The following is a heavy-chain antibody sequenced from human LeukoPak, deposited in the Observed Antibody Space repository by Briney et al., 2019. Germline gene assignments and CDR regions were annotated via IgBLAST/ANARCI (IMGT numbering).Heavy chain of an antibody. CDR1: GFTFSSYA. V-gene: IGHV3-23*01. CDR3: AKGIGSSWHFDY. Sequence: GGSLRLSCAASGFTFSSYAMSWVRQAPGKGLEWVSGISGSGGSTNYADSVKGRFTISRDNSKNMMYLQMNSLRAEDTAVYNCAKGIGSSWHFDYWGQGTLVTVSS. CDR2: ISGSGGST. D-gene: IGHD6-13*01. J-gene: IGHJ4*02.